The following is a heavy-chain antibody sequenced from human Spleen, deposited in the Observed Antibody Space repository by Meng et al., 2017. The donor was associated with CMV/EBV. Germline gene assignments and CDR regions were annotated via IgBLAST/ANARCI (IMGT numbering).Heavy chain of an antibody. CDR3: ARDKRFLEWLQDYYYGMDV. CDR1: GGSVSSDSYY. J-gene: IGHJ6*02. V-gene: IGHV4-61*03. D-gene: IGHD3-3*01. Sequence: SETLSLTCSVSGGSVSSDSYYWSWIRQPPGKGLEWIGYVYYSGSTKYNPSLKSRVIISVDTSKNHFSLKLSSVTAADTAVYYCARDKRFLEWLQDYYYGMDVWGQGTTVTVSS. CDR2: VYYSGST.